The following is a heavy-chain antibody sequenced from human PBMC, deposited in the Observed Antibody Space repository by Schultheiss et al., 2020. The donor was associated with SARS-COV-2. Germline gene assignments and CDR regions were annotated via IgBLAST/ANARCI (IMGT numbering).Heavy chain of an antibody. CDR2: INPSGGST. CDR3: ARGVTPRYNGDPHY. V-gene: IGHV1-46*01. D-gene: IGHD4-17*01. CDR1: GYTFTGYY. J-gene: IGHJ4*02. Sequence: ASVKVSCKASGYTFTGYYMHWLRQAPGQGLEWMGIINPSGGSTSYAQKFQGRVTMTRDTSTSTAYMELTSLTSDDTAVYYCARGVTPRYNGDPHYWGQGTLVTVSS.